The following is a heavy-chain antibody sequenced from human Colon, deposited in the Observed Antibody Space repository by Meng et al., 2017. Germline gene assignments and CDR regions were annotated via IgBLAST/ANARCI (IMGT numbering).Heavy chain of an antibody. Sequence: QVQWQQAGPGLVMASQTLSLTCAISGDSVSSNRALWHWVRQSPSRGLEWLGQTYYRSEWQNHYGVSVKSRITINADTSRNHFSLHLNSVTPEDTAVYYCTTWYGEYWGQGTLVTVSS. D-gene: IGHD3-10*01. CDR2: TYYRSEWQN. V-gene: IGHV6-1*01. CDR3: TTWYGEY. J-gene: IGHJ4*02. CDR1: GDSVSSNRAL.